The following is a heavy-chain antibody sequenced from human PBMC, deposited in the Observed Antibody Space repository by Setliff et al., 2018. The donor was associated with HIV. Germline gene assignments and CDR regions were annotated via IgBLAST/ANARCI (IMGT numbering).Heavy chain of an antibody. Sequence: SVKVSCKASGGTFRSHEISWVRQAPGQGLEWMGGIVPILNTGNYAPKFQGRVTITADESTTTAYMELSSLRSEDTAVYYCARRVPPIPSGDLDYWGQGTLVTVSS. V-gene: IGHV1-69*13. D-gene: IGHD4-17*01. CDR2: IVPILNTG. CDR1: GGTFRSHE. CDR3: ARRVPPIPSGDLDY. J-gene: IGHJ4*02.